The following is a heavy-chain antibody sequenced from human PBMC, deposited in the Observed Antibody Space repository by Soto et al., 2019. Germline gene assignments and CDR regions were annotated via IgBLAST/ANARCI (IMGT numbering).Heavy chain of an antibody. CDR2: VTRTGST. D-gene: IGHD2-15*01. V-gene: IGHV4-30-2*01. CDR1: GVSISSGDYF. J-gene: IGHJ5*02. CDR3: ARAIAGVVITAAVPKWFDP. Sequence: QLQLQESGSGLVKPSQTLSLTCAVSGVSISSGDYFWSWIRQPPGKGLEWIGYVTRTGSTYSNPSLKSRVTVSVDGSKNQFSLELRSVTDADTAVYYCARAIAGVVITAAVPKWFDPWGQGTRVTVSS.